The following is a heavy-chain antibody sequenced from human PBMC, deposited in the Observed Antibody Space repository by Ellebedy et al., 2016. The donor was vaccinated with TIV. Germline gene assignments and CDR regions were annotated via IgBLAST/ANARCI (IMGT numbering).Heavy chain of an antibody. J-gene: IGHJ4*02. CDR2: INHSGSI. V-gene: IGHV4-34*01. D-gene: IGHD3-10*01. CDR3: ARDPSSGNYDNEVDF. CDR1: GGSFSGYY. Sequence: SETLSLXXAVYGGSFSGYYWSWIRQPPGKGLEWIGEINHSGSINYNPSLKSRVTISVDTSKNQFSLRMTSVTAADTAMYYCARDPSSGNYDNEVDFWGQGNLVTVSS.